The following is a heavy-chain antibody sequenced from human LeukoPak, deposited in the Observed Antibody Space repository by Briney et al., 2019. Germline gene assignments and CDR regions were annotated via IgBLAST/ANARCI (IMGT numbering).Heavy chain of an antibody. CDR2: ISYDGKKS. Sequence: GGSLRLSCAASGFSFNSYDMHWVRQAPGKGLEWVAVISYDGKKSYYADSVKGRFTISRDNSKSTLYLQMNSLRAEDTAVYYCARESITGTTKGFGYWGQGTLVTVSS. V-gene: IGHV3-30*04. D-gene: IGHD1-20*01. CDR1: GFSFNSYD. CDR3: ARESITGTTKGFGY. J-gene: IGHJ4*02.